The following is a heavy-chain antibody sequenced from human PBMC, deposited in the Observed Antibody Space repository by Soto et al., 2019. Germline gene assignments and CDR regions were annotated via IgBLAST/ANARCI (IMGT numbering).Heavy chain of an antibody. J-gene: IGHJ6*01. CDR3: ARDKDREQLGGNYYYAFDV. CDR1: GDTFSSFA. D-gene: IGHD1-1*01. V-gene: IGHV1-69*12. Sequence: QVQLVQSGAEVKKTGSSVKVSCKASGDTFSSFAISWVRQAPGQGLEWMGGIIPIFRTPNYAQKYQGRVTITADEPTSIAYMELSSLTSEDTADYYCARDKDREQLGGNYYYAFDVWGQGATVIVSS. CDR2: IIPIFRTP.